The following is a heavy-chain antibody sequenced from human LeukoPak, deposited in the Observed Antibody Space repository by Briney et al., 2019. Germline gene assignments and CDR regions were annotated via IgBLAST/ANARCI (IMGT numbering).Heavy chain of an antibody. Sequence: ASVKVSCKASGYTFTGYYLHWVRQAPGQGLGWMGCVNPNSGDTNYAQKFQGSVTMTRDTSISTVYMELSRLRSDDTAVYYCARRTTIWSTAHNYWGQGTLVTVSS. CDR2: VNPNSGDT. CDR1: GYTFTGYY. D-gene: IGHD1-14*01. V-gene: IGHV1-2*02. J-gene: IGHJ4*02. CDR3: ARRTTIWSTAHNY.